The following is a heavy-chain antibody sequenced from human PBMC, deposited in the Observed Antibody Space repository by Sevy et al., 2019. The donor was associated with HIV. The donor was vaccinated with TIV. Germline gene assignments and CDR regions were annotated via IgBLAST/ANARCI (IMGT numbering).Heavy chain of an antibody. CDR2: KWYDGTNK. CDR3: ARDKLPPVMVTMVRGALSYFFDY. CDR1: GFTFSSYG. V-gene: IGHV3-33*01. Sequence: GGSLRLSCAASGFTFSSYGMHWVRQAPDKGLEWVAVKWYDGTNKYYADSVKGRFTISRDNSKNTLYLQMSSLRAEDTAVYYCARDKLPPVMVTMVRGALSYFFDYWGQGTLVTVSS. J-gene: IGHJ4*02. D-gene: IGHD3-10*01.